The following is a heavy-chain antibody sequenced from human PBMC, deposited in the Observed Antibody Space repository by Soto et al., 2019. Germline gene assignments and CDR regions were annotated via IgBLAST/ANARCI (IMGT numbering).Heavy chain of an antibody. J-gene: IGHJ5*02. CDR2: MKHSGSA. CDR1: NFSISTNYY. CDR3: ARYRFGDRIGWFDP. D-gene: IGHD3-10*01. Sequence: SETLSLTCTVSNFSISTNYYWGWIRQPPGKGLQWIGSMKHSGSAYYNPSLRRRVTISLDTSKNQFSLELTSVTAADTAVYYCARYRFGDRIGWFDPWGQGTLVTVSS. V-gene: IGHV4-38-2*02.